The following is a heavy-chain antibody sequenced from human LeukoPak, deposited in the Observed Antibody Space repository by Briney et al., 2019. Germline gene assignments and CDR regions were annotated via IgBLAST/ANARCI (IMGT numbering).Heavy chain of an antibody. Sequence: GGSLRLSCAASRFTFSSYELNWVRQAQGKGLEWVSYISSSGSTIYYADSVKGRFTISRDNAKNSLYLQMNSLRAEDTAVYYCARSRYYYDSSGYDYWGQGTLVTVSS. CDR3: ARSRYYYDSSGYDY. V-gene: IGHV3-48*03. J-gene: IGHJ4*02. CDR2: ISSSGSTI. D-gene: IGHD3-22*01. CDR1: RFTFSSYE.